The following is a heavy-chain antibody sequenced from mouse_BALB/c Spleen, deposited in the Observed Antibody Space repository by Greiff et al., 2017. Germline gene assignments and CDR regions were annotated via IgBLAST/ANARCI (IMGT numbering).Heavy chain of an antibody. V-gene: IGHV3-2*02. J-gene: IGHJ2*01. Sequence: ESGPGLVKPSQSLSLTCTVTGYSITSDYAWNWIRQFPGNKLAWMGYISYSGSTSYNPSLKSRISITRDTSKNQFFLQLNSVTTEDTATYYCARSTMTTDYWGQGTTLTVSS. CDR3: ARSTMTTDY. CDR1: GYSITSDYA. D-gene: IGHD2-4*01. CDR2: ISYSGST.